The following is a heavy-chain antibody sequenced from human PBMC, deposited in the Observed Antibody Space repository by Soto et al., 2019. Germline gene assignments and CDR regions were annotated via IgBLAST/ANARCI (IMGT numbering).Heavy chain of an antibody. D-gene: IGHD3-9*01. CDR2: IYYSGST. CDR1: GGSISSSSYY. Sequence: QLQLQESGPGLVKPSETLSLTCTVSGGSISSSSYYWGWIRQPPGKGLEWIGSIYYSGSTYYNPSLNSRVTISVDTSKNQFSLKLSSVTAADTAVYYCARQSRYFDWLFPFDYWGQGTLVTVSS. J-gene: IGHJ4*02. CDR3: ARQSRYFDWLFPFDY. V-gene: IGHV4-39*01.